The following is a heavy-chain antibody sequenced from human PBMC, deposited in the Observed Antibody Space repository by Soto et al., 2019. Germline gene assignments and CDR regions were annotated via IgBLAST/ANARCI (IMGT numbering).Heavy chain of an antibody. CDR3: ARDPIDYVSHYYDGMDV. V-gene: IGHV1-69*12. CDR2: IIPIFGTA. J-gene: IGHJ6*02. CDR1: GGTFSSYA. D-gene: IGHD4-17*01. Sequence: QVQLVQSGAEVKKPGSSVKVSCKASGGTFSSYAISWVRQAPGQGLEWMGGIIPIFGTANYAQKFQGRVTITADESTSTAYMELSSLRSEDTAVYYCARDPIDYVSHYYDGMDVWGQGTTVTVSS.